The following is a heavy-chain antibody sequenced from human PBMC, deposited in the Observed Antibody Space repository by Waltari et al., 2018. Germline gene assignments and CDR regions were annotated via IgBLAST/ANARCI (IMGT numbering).Heavy chain of an antibody. CDR1: GFTFNNYA. CDR2: VIYSGGTT. Sequence: EVQLLESGGCLVQPGGSLRLSCAASGFTFNNYAMSWVRQAPGKGLEWVSVIYSGGTTYYADSVKGRFTISRDNSKNTLYLQMNSLRPEDTAVYHCAKEDFGGVDHWGQGTLVTVSS. V-gene: IGHV3-23*03. J-gene: IGHJ5*02. CDR3: AKEDFGGVDH. D-gene: IGHD3-16*01.